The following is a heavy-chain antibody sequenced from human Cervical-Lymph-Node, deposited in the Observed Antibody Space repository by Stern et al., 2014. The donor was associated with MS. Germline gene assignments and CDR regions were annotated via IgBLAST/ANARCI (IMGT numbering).Heavy chain of an antibody. J-gene: IGHJ4*02. D-gene: IGHD1-1*01. CDR1: GYTFSSYG. CDR2: INADNGNT. V-gene: IGHV1-3*01. Sequence: QVQLLQPGAEVKKPGASVKVSCKASGYTFSSYGIDWVRQAPGQRLEWMGWINADNGNTRYSQKFQGRVTITRDTSATTAYMELSSLRSEDTAVYYCARQLGNWGQGTLVTVSS. CDR3: ARQLGN.